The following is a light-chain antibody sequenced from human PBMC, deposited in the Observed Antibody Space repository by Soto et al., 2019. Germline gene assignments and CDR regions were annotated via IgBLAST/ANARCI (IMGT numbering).Light chain of an antibody. CDR3: QQYNNWPPWT. CDR1: QSVSSY. Sequence: EIVLTQSPATLSLSPGERATLSCRASQSVSSYLAWYQQKPGQAPRLLIYDASNRATGIPARFSGSGSVTEFTLTISSLQSEDFAIYYCQQYNNWPPWTFGQGTKVDIK. CDR2: DAS. V-gene: IGKV3-11*01. J-gene: IGKJ1*01.